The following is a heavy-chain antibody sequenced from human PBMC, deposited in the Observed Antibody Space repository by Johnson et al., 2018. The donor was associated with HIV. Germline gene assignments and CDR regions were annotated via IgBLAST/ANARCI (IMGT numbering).Heavy chain of an antibody. Sequence: QVQLVESGGGLVQPGGSLRLSCTPSGFTFSNYAMHWVRQAPGKGLEWVSVISYDGSNKYYADSVKGRITVSRDNSKNTLSLQMDSLRPEDTAVYYCARDRSPYSRVSLGGIWGQGTMVTVSS. V-gene: IGHV3-30-3*01. CDR1: GFTFSNYA. D-gene: IGHD1-26*01. J-gene: IGHJ3*02. CDR3: ARDRSPYSRVSLGGI. CDR2: ISYDGSNK.